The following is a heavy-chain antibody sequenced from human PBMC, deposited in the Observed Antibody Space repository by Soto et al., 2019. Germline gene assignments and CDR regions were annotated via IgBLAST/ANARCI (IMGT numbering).Heavy chain of an antibody. CDR1: GYSISRGYY. V-gene: IGHV4-38-2*02. CDR3: ARVPYHYARGTYRPRWFAP. J-gene: IGHJ5*02. Sequence: NPSETLSLTCTVSGYSISRGYYWGWIRQPPGKGLQWIGTIYHDGTTYSNPSLNGRVTISVSTSQNRFSLTLRSVTAADTAVYYCARVPYHYARGTYRPRWFAPWGQGTLVTVSS. CDR2: IYHDGTT. D-gene: IGHD3-16*02.